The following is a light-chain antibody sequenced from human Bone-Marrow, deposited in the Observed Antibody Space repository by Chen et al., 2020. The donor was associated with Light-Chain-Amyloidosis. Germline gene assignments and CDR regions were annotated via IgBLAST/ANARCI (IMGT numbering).Light chain of an antibody. Sequence: QSALTQPASVSGSPGQSITISSTGSRSDVGGYNFVSWYQQLPGKAPKLLIYDDTNRPSGVSYRFSGSKSGNTASLTGSGLQAEDEADYYCSSYTVSSTWVFGGGTKLTVL. CDR1: RSDVGGYNF. CDR3: SSYTVSSTWV. CDR2: DDT. J-gene: IGLJ3*02. V-gene: IGLV2-14*03.